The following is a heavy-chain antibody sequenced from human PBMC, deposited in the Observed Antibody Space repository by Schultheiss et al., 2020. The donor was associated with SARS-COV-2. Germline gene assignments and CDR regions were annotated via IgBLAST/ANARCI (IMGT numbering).Heavy chain of an antibody. J-gene: IGHJ4*02. CDR1: GYTFTGYY. V-gene: IGHV1-2*02. D-gene: IGHD4-11*01. CDR2: INPNSGGT. CDR3: ARMGLTTVNVSDY. Sequence: ASVKVSCKASGYTFTGYYMHWVRQAPGQGLEWMGWINPNSGGTNYAQKFQGRVTMTRDTSISTAYMELSRLRSDDTAVYYCARMGLTTVNVSDYWGQGTLVTVSS.